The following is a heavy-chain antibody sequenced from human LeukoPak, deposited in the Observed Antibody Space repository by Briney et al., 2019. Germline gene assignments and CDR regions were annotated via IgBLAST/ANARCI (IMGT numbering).Heavy chain of an antibody. Sequence: GGSLRLSCSASGFTFSSYAMHWVRQAPGKGLEYVSAISSNGGSTYYADSVKGRFTISRDNSKNTLYLQMSSLRAEDTAVYYCVKDWGGYCSGGSCSVYWGQGTLVTVSS. V-gene: IGHV3-64D*06. CDR3: VKDWGGYCSGGSCSVY. CDR2: ISSNGGST. J-gene: IGHJ4*02. CDR1: GFTFSSYA. D-gene: IGHD2-15*01.